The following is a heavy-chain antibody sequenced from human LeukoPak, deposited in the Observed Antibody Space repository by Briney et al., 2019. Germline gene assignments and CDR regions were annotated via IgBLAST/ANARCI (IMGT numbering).Heavy chain of an antibody. CDR2: IYYSGST. V-gene: IGHV4-39*01. D-gene: IGHD2-21*02. CDR3: ARGGVVVTAIPEYSNWFDP. Sequence: PSETLSLTCTVSGGSITTSSYYWGWIRQPPGKGLEWIGIIYYSGSTYYNPSLKGRVTISVDTSKNQFSLKLSSVTAADTAVYYCARGGVVVTAIPEYSNWFDPWGQGTLVTVSS. CDR1: GGSITTSSYY. J-gene: IGHJ5*02.